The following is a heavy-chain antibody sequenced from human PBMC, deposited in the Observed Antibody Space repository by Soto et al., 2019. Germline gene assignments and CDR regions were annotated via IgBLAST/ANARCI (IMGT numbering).Heavy chain of an antibody. D-gene: IGHD6-6*01. CDR1: EFTFSTYA. Sequence: GGSLRLSCAASEFTFSTYAMTWVRQAPGRGLQWVATISDSGDITYYADSVKGRFTISRDNSRNTLYLQMNNLRAEDTALYYCAKPLVPSITERPPRFDYWGRGTLVTVSS. CDR2: ISDSGDIT. J-gene: IGHJ4*02. V-gene: IGHV3-23*01. CDR3: AKPLVPSITERPPRFDY.